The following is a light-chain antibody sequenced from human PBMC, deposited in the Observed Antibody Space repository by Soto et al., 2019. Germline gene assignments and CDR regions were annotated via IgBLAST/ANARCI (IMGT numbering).Light chain of an antibody. CDR3: QQRTNWSLYT. CDR2: DAS. J-gene: IGKJ2*01. CDR1: QRSSSY. Sequence: EIVLTQSPPTLSLSPGERATLSCRASQRSSSYLAWYQQKPGQPPRLLIYDASNRATGIPARFSGSGSGTDFTLTISSLEPDDFAVYYCQQRTNWSLYTFGQGTKLEIK. V-gene: IGKV3-11*01.